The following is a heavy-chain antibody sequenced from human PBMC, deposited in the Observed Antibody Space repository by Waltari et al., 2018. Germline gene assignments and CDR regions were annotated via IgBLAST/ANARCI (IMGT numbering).Heavy chain of an antibody. D-gene: IGHD3-3*01. CDR1: GGSISSSSYY. CDR2: IYYSGST. V-gene: IGHV4-39*07. Sequence: QLQLQESGPGLVKPSETLSLTCTVSGGSISSSSYYWGWIRQPPGKGLEWIGSIYYSGSTYYNPSLRSRVTISVDTSKNQGSLKLSSVTAAATAVYYCARDLVTIFGVIFDYWGQGTLVTVSS. CDR3: ARDLVTIFGVIFDY. J-gene: IGHJ4*02.